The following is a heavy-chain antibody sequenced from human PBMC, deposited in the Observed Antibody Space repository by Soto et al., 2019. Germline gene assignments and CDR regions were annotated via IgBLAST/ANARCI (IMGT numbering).Heavy chain of an antibody. D-gene: IGHD3-9*01. V-gene: IGHV1-69*13. Sequence: GASVKVSCKASGGTFSSYAISWVRQAPGQGLEWMGGIIPIFGTANYAQKFQGRVTITADESTSTAYMELSSLRSEDTAVYYCARGSPLPRYFDPPHYSYYYYYYMDVWGKGTTVTVSS. CDR3: ARGSPLPRYFDPPHYSYYYYYYMDV. J-gene: IGHJ6*03. CDR1: GGTFSSYA. CDR2: IIPIFGTA.